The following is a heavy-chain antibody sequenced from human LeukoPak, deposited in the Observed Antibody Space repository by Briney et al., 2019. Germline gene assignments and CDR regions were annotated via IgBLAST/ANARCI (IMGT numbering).Heavy chain of an antibody. D-gene: IGHD2-2*01. CDR1: GYTSTSYD. CDR3: ARVGRRCSSTSCYGYNWFDP. CDR2: MNPNSGNT. Sequence: ASVKVSCKASGYTSTSYDINWVRQATGQGLEWMGWMNPNSGNTGYAQKFQGRVTITRNTSIGTAYMELSSLRSEDTAVYYCARVGRRCSSTSCYGYNWFDPWGQGTLVTVSS. J-gene: IGHJ5*02. V-gene: IGHV1-8*03.